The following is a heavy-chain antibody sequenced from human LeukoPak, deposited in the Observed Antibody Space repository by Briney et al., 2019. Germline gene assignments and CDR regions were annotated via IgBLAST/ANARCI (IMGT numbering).Heavy chain of an antibody. CDR2: IYYSGST. Sequence: SETLSLTCTVSGGSISSSSYYWGWIRQPPGKGLEWIGSIYYSGSTYYNPSLKSRVTISVDTSKNQFSLKLSSVTAADTAVYYCARHVGDYDILTGYYRRGYYFDYWGQGPWSPSPQ. CDR3: ARHVGDYDILTGYYRRGYYFDY. J-gene: IGHJ4*02. CDR1: GGSISSSSYY. V-gene: IGHV4-39*01. D-gene: IGHD3-9*01.